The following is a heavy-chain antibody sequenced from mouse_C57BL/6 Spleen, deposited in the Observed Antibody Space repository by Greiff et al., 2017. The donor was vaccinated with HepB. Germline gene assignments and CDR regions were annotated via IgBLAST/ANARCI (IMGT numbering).Heavy chain of an antibody. CDR3: ARGELTGLFDY. D-gene: IGHD4-1*01. CDR1: GYTFTSYW. J-gene: IGHJ2*01. V-gene: IGHV1-69*01. Sequence: QVQLQQPGAELVMPGASVKLSCKASGYTFTSYWMHWVKQRPGQGLEWIGEIDPSDSYTNYNQKFKGKSTLTVDKYSSTAYMQRSSLTSEDSAVYYCARGELTGLFDYWGQGTTLTVSS. CDR2: IDPSDSYT.